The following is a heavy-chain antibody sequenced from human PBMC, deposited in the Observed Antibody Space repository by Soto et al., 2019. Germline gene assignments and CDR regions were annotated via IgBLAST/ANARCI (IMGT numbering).Heavy chain of an antibody. V-gene: IGHV3-23*01. CDR2: SSATGAGT. CDR1: GFTFSSYG. Sequence: EVQLLESGGGLVQPGGSLRLSCAASGFTFSSYGMTWVRQAPGKGLEWVSFSSATGAGTYYADSVKGRFTICRDTAKNTLYPQMTSLRADDTAVYYCAKDRRAGGNYGFYSDFWGQGALVIVSS. J-gene: IGHJ4*02. D-gene: IGHD1-7*01. CDR3: AKDRRAGGNYGFYSDF.